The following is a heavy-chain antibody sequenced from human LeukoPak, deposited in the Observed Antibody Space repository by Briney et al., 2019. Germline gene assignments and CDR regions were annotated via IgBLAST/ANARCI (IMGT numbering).Heavy chain of an antibody. J-gene: IGHJ4*02. CDR3: ARGHGYCSSTSCRPYYFDY. D-gene: IGHD2-2*01. Sequence: SETLSLTCSVSGDSVSRSDSYWDWIRQPPGKGLEWIGEINHSGSTNYNPSLKSRVTISVDTSKNQFSLKLSSVTAADTAVYYCARGHGYCSSTSCRPYYFDYWGQGTLVTVSS. CDR1: GDSVSRSDSY. V-gene: IGHV4-39*07. CDR2: INHSGST.